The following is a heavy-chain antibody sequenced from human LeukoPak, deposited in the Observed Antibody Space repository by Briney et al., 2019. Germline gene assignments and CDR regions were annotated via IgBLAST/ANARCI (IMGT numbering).Heavy chain of an antibody. CDR3: ARLPGLAAPY. Sequence: SETLSLTCTVSGYSISSGYYWGWIRQPPGKGLEWIGSIYYSGSTYYNPSLKSRVTISVDTSKNQFSLKLSSVTAADTAVYYCARLPGLAAPYWGQGTLVTVSS. CDR2: IYYSGST. J-gene: IGHJ4*02. CDR1: GYSISSGYY. D-gene: IGHD6-6*01. V-gene: IGHV4-38-2*02.